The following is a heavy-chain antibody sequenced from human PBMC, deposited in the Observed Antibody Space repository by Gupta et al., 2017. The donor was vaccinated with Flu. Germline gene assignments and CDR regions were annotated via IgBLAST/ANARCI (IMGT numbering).Heavy chain of an antibody. CDR2: IRSKAYGETT. Sequence: EVQLVESGGDSVQPGRSLRLSCGASGFSFRGYAMSWVRQAPGKGPEWVGFIRSKAYGETTEYAASVRGRFTILRDDSKGIAYLQMDGLKKEDSGVYYCTILGVREDYWGQGTQVTVSS. D-gene: IGHD3-16*01. J-gene: IGHJ4*02. V-gene: IGHV3-49*04. CDR1: GFSFRGYA. CDR3: TILGVREDY.